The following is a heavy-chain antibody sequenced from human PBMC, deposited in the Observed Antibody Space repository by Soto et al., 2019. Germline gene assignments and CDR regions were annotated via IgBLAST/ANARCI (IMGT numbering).Heavy chain of an antibody. V-gene: IGHV4-59*01. CDR2: IYYRGST. CDR3: ARVAPGTGGYYFDY. D-gene: IGHD3-10*01. J-gene: IGHJ4*02. CDR1: GGSLSNYY. Sequence: PSETLSLTCTVSGGSLSNYYWSWIRQPPGKGLEWIGYIYYRGSTNYNPSLKSRFTISVDTSKNQFSLKLSSVTAADTAVYYCARVAPGTGGYYFDYWGQGTLVTVSS.